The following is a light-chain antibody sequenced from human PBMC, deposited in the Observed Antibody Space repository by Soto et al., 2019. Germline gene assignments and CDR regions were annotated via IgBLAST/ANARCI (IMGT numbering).Light chain of an antibody. CDR2: DVS. CDR1: SSDVGGYNY. J-gene: IGLJ2*01. Sequence: QSALTQPRSVSGSPGQSVTISCTGTSSDVGGYNYVSWYQQHPGKAPKVMIYDVSGRPSGVPDRFSGSKSGNTASLTISGLLAEDEADYYCCSYAGNYVIFGGGTQLTVL. CDR3: CSYAGNYVI. V-gene: IGLV2-11*01.